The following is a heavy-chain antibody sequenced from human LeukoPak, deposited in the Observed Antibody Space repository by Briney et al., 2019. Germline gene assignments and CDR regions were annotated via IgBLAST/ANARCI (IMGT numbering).Heavy chain of an antibody. Sequence: GRSLRLSCAASGFTFSSYGMHWVRQAPGKGLEWVAVISYDGSNKYYADSVKGRFTISRDNSKNTLYLQMNSLRAEDTAVYYCAKDGAPYYYDSGYYYYGTDVWGQGTTVTVSS. CDR3: AKDGAPYYYDSGYYYYGTDV. CDR1: GFTFSSYG. J-gene: IGHJ6*02. CDR2: ISYDGSNK. D-gene: IGHD3-22*01. V-gene: IGHV3-30*18.